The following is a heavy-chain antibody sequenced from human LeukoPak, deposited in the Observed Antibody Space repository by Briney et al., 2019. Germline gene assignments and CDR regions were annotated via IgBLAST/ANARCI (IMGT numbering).Heavy chain of an antibody. CDR1: GYSFTNYW. D-gene: IGHD6-13*01. Sequence: GESLKISCKGSGYSFTNYWIGWVRQMPGKGLEWVGIISPDGSDTRYSPSFQGQITISADKSITTAYLQWSSLKASDTAMYYCARLTSSWSFDYWGQGTLVTVSP. CDR2: ISPDGSDT. CDR3: ARLTSSWSFDY. J-gene: IGHJ4*02. V-gene: IGHV5-51*01.